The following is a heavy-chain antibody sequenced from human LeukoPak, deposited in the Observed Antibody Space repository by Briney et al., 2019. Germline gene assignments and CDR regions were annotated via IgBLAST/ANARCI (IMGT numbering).Heavy chain of an antibody. V-gene: IGHV4-59*01. J-gene: IGHJ5*02. D-gene: IGHD6-13*01. CDR3: AREGYSSNWRTFDP. Sequence: SETLSLTCTVSGVSISSYYWSWIRQPPGKGLEWIGYIYYSGSTNYNPSLKSRVTISVDTSKNQFSLKLSSVTAADTAVYYCAREGYSSNWRTFDPWGQGTLVTVSS. CDR1: GVSISSYY. CDR2: IYYSGST.